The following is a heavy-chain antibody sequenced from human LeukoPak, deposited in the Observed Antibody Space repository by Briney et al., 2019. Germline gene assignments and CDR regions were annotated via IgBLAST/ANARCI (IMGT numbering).Heavy chain of an antibody. Sequence: TGGSLRLSCAASGFIVSGKYMSWVRQAPGKGLERVSVIRSDGSTSYADSVKGRFTISRDNSKNTLYLQMNSLRAEDTAVYYCAREGSFDSSGYNDALDIWGQGTMVTVSA. CDR3: AREGSFDSSGYNDALDI. CDR2: IRSDGST. D-gene: IGHD3-22*01. CDR1: GFIVSGKY. V-gene: IGHV3-53*01. J-gene: IGHJ3*02.